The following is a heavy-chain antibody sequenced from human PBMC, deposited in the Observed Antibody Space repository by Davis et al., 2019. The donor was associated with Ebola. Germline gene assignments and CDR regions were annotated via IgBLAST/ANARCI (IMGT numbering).Heavy chain of an antibody. D-gene: IGHD6-13*01. J-gene: IGHJ4*02. Sequence: MPSETLSLTCTVSGGSISSYYWSWIRQPPGKGLEWIGYIYYSGSTYYNPSLKSRVTISVDTSKNQFSLKLSSVTAADTAVYYCARLGYSSSSVGWLIDYWGQGTLVTVSS. CDR1: GGSISSYY. CDR3: ARLGYSSSSVGWLIDY. CDR2: IYYSGST. V-gene: IGHV4-59*12.